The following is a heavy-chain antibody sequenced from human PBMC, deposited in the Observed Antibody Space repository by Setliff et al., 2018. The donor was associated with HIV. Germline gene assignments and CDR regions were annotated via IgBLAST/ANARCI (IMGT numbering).Heavy chain of an antibody. D-gene: IGHD4-4*01. CDR3: VRDLTTIVTRKVFDI. Sequence: LRLSCAASGFTFGDYAIHWVRQAPGKGLEWVAVISYDGSYKYYADSVKGRFTISRDNSKNTLYVQMNSLRADDTAVYYCVRDLTTIVTRKVFDIWGQGTMVTVSS. V-gene: IGHV3-30*04. CDR2: ISYDGSYK. J-gene: IGHJ3*02. CDR1: GFTFGDYA.